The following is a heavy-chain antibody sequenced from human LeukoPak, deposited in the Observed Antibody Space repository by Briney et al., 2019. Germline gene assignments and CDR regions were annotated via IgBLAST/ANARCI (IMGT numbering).Heavy chain of an antibody. J-gene: IGHJ3*02. CDR1: GYTFTGYY. CDR3: ARDQGIAALDAFDI. D-gene: IGHD6-13*01. CDR2: INPNSGGT. V-gene: IGHV1-2*06. Sequence: ASVKVSCKASGYTFTGYYMHWVRQAPGQGLEWMGRINPNSGGTNYAQRFQGRVTMTRDTSISTAYMELSRLRSDDTAVYYCARDQGIAALDAFDIWGQGTMVTVSS.